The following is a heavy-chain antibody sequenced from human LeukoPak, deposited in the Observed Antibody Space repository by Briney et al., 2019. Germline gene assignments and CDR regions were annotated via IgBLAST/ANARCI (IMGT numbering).Heavy chain of an antibody. Sequence: GGSLRLSCAASGFTFSSYAMHWVRQAPGKGLEYVSAISSNGGSTFYADSVKGRFTIYRDNSKNTLYLQMGSLRSEDMAVYYCARAFGAENFDYWGQGTLVTVSS. CDR2: ISSNGGST. V-gene: IGHV3-64*02. CDR3: ARAFGAENFDY. J-gene: IGHJ4*02. D-gene: IGHD1-26*01. CDR1: GFTFSSYA.